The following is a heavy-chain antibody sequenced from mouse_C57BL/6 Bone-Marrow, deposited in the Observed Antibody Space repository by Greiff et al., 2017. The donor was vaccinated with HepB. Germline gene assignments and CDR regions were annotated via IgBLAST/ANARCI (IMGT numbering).Heavy chain of an antibody. Sequence: EVKLVESGGGLVKPGGSLKLSCAASGFTFSDYGMHWVRQAPEKGLEWVAYISSGSSTIYYADTVKGRFTISRDNAKNTLFLQMTSLRSEDTAMYYCASPYYYGSGYPSWFAYWGQGTLVTVSA. CDR1: GFTFSDYG. V-gene: IGHV5-17*01. CDR3: ASPYYYGSGYPSWFAY. CDR2: ISSGSSTI. D-gene: IGHD1-1*01. J-gene: IGHJ3*01.